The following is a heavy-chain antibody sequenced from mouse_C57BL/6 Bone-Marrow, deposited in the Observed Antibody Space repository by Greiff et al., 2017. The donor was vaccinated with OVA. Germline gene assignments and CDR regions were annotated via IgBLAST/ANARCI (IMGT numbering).Heavy chain of an antibody. V-gene: IGHV1-82*01. Sequence: VKLMESGPELVKPGASVKISCKASGYAFSSSWMNWVKQRPGKGLEWIGLIYPGDGDTNYNGKFKGKATLTADKSSSTAYMQLSSLTSEDSAVYFCARLDAMDYWGQGTSVTVSS. CDR1: GYAFSSSW. J-gene: IGHJ4*01. CDR3: ARLDAMDY. CDR2: IYPGDGDT.